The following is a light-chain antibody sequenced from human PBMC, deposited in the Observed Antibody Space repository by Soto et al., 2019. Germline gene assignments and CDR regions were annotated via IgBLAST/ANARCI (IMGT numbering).Light chain of an antibody. V-gene: IGKV3-20*01. Sequence: EIVLTQSPGTLSLSPGERATLSCRASQSVSSSYLAWYQQKPGQAPRLLIYGASSRATGLPDRFSGSGSGTDFPLTISRLEPEDFAVYYCHQYGSSPYTFGQGTKLEIK. CDR3: HQYGSSPYT. J-gene: IGKJ2*01. CDR2: GAS. CDR1: QSVSSSY.